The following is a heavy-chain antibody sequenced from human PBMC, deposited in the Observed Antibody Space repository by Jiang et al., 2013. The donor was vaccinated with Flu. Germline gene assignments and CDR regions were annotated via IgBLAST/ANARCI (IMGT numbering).Heavy chain of an antibody. Sequence: KFQGRVTITADESTSTVYMELSSLRSEDTAVYYCARVGAAADFYWYFDLWGRGTLVTVSS. V-gene: IGHV1-69*01. CDR3: ARVGAAADFYWYFDL. J-gene: IGHJ2*01. D-gene: IGHD6-13*01.